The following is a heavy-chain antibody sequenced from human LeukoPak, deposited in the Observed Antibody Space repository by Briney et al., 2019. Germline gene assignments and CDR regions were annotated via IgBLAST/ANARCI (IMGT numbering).Heavy chain of an antibody. J-gene: IGHJ6*02. CDR3: AKSSISTYYYYGMDV. CDR2: ISYDGSNK. Sequence: GGSLRLSCAASGFTFSSYGMHWVRQAPGKGLEWVAVISYDGSNKYYADSVKGRFTISRDNSKNTLYLQMNSLRAEDTAVYYCAKSSISTYYYYGMDVWGQGTTVTVSS. D-gene: IGHD2/OR15-2a*01. V-gene: IGHV3-30*18. CDR1: GFTFSSYG.